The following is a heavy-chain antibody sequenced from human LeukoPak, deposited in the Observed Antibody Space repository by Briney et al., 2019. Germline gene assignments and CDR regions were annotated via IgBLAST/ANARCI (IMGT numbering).Heavy chain of an antibody. CDR3: ARVGCSGGSCYFNYYYMDV. CDR2: INHSGST. J-gene: IGHJ6*03. D-gene: IGHD2-15*01. Sequence: SETLSLTCAVYGGSFSGYYWSWIRQPPGKGLEWIGEINHSGSTNYNPSLKSRVTISVDTSKNQFSLKLSSVTAADTAVYYCARVGCSGGSCYFNYYYMDVWGKGTTVTVSS. V-gene: IGHV4-34*01. CDR1: GGSFSGYY.